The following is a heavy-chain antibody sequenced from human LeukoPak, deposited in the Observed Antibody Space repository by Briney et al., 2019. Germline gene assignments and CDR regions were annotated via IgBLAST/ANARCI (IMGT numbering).Heavy chain of an antibody. D-gene: IGHD5-12*01. CDR1: GYTFTAYY. CDR2: INPSGGST. CDR3: ARGRYRGENEY. J-gene: IGHJ4*02. V-gene: IGHV1-46*01. Sequence: ASVKVSCKASGYTFTAYYMHWMRQAPGQGLEWMGLINPSGGSTSYAQKFQGRVTMTRDTSTSTVYMELSSLTSDDTAVYYCARGRYRGENEYWGQGTLVTVPS.